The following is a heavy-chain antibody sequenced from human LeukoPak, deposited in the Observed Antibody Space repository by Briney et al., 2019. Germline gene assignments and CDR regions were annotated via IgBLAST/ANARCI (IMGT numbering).Heavy chain of an antibody. V-gene: IGHV4-31*03. CDR3: ARFYDSSGNHDAFDI. CDR1: GGSISSGGYY. J-gene: IGHJ3*02. D-gene: IGHD3-22*01. Sequence: QTLSLTCTVSGGSISSGGYYWSWIRQHPGKGLEWIGYIYYSGSTYYNPSLKSRVTISVDTSKNQFSPKLSSVTAADTAVYYCARFYDSSGNHDAFDIWGQGTMVTVSS. CDR2: IYYSGST.